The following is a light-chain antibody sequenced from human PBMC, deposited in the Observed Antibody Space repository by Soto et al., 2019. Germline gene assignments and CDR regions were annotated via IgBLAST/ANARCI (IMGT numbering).Light chain of an antibody. CDR2: EVT. V-gene: IGLV2-14*01. CDR3: SSKRDSSTLFV. Sequence: QSALTQPASVSGSPGQSITISCTGTSSDVGAYNYVSWYQHHPGKVPKLLIYEVTNRPSGVSDCFSGSKSGNTASLTISGLQAEDEADYYCSSKRDSSTLFVFGTGTKVTVL. CDR1: SSDVGAYNY. J-gene: IGLJ1*01.